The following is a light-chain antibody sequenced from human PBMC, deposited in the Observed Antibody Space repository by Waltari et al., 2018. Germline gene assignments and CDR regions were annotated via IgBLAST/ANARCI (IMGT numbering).Light chain of an antibody. Sequence: DIQMTQSPSSLSASSGDTVTITCRASQNINNRLAWYQQKPGKAPNVVIYEASSLQNGAPSRFGGSGSGTDFSLTINSLQPEDFATYYCLQYSSRPWTFGQGTKVEIQ. CDR3: LQYSSRPWT. CDR1: QNINNR. J-gene: IGKJ1*01. CDR2: EAS. V-gene: IGKV1-16*01.